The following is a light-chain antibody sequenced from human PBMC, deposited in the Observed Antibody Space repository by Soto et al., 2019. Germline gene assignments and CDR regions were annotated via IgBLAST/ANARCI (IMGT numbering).Light chain of an antibody. V-gene: IGKV1-12*02. J-gene: IGKJ1*01. CDR3: QQANGDPWT. Sequence: DIQMTQSPSSVSASVGDRVTISCRASHDVRSWLALYQQKPGKAPTLLIYGASTLQSGVPSRFSGSGSGTDFTLTISSLQPEDFATYYCQQANGDPWTFGQGTKVEIK. CDR1: HDVRSW. CDR2: GAS.